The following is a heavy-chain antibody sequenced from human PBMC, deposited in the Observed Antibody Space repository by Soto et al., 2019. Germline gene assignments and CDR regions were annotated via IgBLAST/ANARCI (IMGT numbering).Heavy chain of an antibody. D-gene: IGHD1-1*01. V-gene: IGHV4-30-4*01. CDR3: ARDLWVEPELYYYGMDV. Sequence: LSLTFTVSGDSTSSADYYWSWIRQTLGKGLEWIGHIFYSGTTYYNPSLKSRLTISVDTSKNHFSLRLTSVTAADTAVYYCARDLWVEPELYYYGMDVWGQGTTVTVSS. CDR2: IFYSGTT. CDR1: GDSTSSADYY. J-gene: IGHJ6*02.